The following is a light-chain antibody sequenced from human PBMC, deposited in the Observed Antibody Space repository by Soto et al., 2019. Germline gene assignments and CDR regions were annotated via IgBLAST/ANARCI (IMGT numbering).Light chain of an antibody. Sequence: EIVLTQSPATLSLSPGERATLSCRASQSLSSYLAWYKQKPGQAPRLLMYDASNRATGIPVRFSGSGSGTNFTLTISSLEPEDFAVYYCQHSRAFGQGTKVDIK. J-gene: IGKJ1*01. V-gene: IGKV3-11*01. CDR1: QSLSSY. CDR2: DAS. CDR3: QHSRA.